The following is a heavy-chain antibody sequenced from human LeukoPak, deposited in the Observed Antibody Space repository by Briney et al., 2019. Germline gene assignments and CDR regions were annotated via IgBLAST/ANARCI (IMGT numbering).Heavy chain of an antibody. CDR3: AKASVGATRGSDY. Sequence: PGGSLRLSCAASGFTVSSNYMNWVRQAPGKGLEWVSVIYSGGSTYYADSVKGRFTISRDNSENTLYLQMNSLRAEDTALYYCAKASVGATRGSDYWGQGTLVTVSS. CDR2: IYSGGST. CDR1: GFTVSSNY. V-gene: IGHV3-66*01. D-gene: IGHD1-26*01. J-gene: IGHJ4*02.